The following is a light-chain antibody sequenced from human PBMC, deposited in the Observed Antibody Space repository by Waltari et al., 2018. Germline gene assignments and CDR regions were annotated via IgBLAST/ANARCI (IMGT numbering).Light chain of an antibody. CDR2: QDN. CDR1: TFSGKY. CDR3: AAWDNSTFVL. J-gene: IGLJ2*01. Sequence: SCALPPPPSVSVSPGPPASLPCSVSTFSGKYVSWYQHRPGQSPVLVIYQDNMRPSGIPARFSGFHSGNTVTLTISGTQAMDEGDYYCAAWDNSTFVLFGGGTNVTVL. V-gene: IGLV3-1*01.